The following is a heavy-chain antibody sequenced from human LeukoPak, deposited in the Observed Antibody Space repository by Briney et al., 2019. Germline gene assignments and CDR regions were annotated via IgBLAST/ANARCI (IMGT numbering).Heavy chain of an antibody. CDR1: GFTFSNYG. CDR3: AKRSSGWYYFDY. D-gene: IGHD6-19*01. Sequence: GGTLRLSCAASGFTFSNYGMSWVRQAPGKGLEWVSALSGSGGSAYHADSVKGRFTISRDNSKNTLYLQMNSLRAEDTAVYYCAKRSSGWYYFDYWGQGTLVTVSS. CDR2: LSGSGGSA. J-gene: IGHJ4*02. V-gene: IGHV3-23*01.